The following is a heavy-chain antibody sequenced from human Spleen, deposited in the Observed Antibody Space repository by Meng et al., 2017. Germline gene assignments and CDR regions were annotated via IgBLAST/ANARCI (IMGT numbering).Heavy chain of an antibody. Sequence: QVPLQGSGPGLVKPSQTLSLTCTVSGGSISSGDYYWSWIRQHPGKGLEWIGYIYYSGSTYYNPSLKSLLTISVDTSKNQFSLKLSSVTAADTAVYYCARGPLTRGDIAWFDPWGQGTLVTVSS. CDR1: GGSISSGDYY. D-gene: IGHD2-21*02. CDR3: ARGPLTRGDIAWFDP. V-gene: IGHV4-31*01. J-gene: IGHJ5*02. CDR2: IYYSGST.